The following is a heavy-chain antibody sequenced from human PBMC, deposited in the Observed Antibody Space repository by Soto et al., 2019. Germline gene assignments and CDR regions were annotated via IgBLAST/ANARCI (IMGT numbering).Heavy chain of an antibody. CDR1: GFSLSTSGVG. D-gene: IGHD6-19*01. V-gene: IGHV2-5*02. Sequence: SGPTLVNPTQTLTLTCTFSGFSLSTSGVGVGWIRQPPGKALEWLALIYWDDDKRYSPSLKSRLTITKDTSKNQVVLTMTNMDPVDTATYYCAHSSPTDGWYARQPKDRANWFDPWGQGTLVTVSS. J-gene: IGHJ5*02. CDR3: AHSSPTDGWYARQPKDRANWFDP. CDR2: IYWDDDK.